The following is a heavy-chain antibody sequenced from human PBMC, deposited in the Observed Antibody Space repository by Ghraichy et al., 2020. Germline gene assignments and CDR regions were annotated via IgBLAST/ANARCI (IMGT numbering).Heavy chain of an antibody. CDR1: GFTFSNYW. V-gene: IGHV3-74*01. CDR2: INSDGSST. J-gene: IGHJ4*02. D-gene: IGHD3-22*01. Sequence: GALRLSCAASGFTFSNYWMHWVRQAPGKGLVWVSRINSDGSSTTYADSVKGRFTISRDNAKNTLYLQMNSLRAEDTAVYYCASAGYYYDSSGYYFYWGQGTLVTVSS. CDR3: ASAGYYYDSSGYYFY.